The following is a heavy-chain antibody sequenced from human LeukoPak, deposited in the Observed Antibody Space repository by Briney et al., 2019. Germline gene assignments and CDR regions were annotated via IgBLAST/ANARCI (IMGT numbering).Heavy chain of an antibody. CDR3: SRDGKESDNCGFDI. Sequence: GGSLRLSCAASGFTFSDYILAWVRQAPGKGREWVGRVRRKGQGYTTEYAASVKGSFTITRDDSQSSLYLHMNSLQTEDTAVYHCSRDGKESDNCGFDIWGQGTMVTVAS. J-gene: IGHJ3*02. V-gene: IGHV3-72*01. CDR1: GFTFSDYI. D-gene: IGHD2-21*01. CDR2: VRRKGQGYTT.